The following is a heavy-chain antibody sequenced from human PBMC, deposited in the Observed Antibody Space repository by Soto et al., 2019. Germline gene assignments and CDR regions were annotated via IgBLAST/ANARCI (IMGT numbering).Heavy chain of an antibody. CDR1: GGTFSSYA. CDR3: ARALRLGELSSDAFDI. D-gene: IGHD3-16*02. V-gene: IGHV1-69*12. CDR2: IIPIFGTA. Sequence: QVQLVQSGAEVKKPGSSVKVSCKASGGTFSSYAISWVRQAPGQGLEWMGGIIPIFGTANYAQKFQGRVTITADDSTRSADMELSSLRSEDTSVYYCARALRLGELSSDAFDICGQGTMVTVSS. J-gene: IGHJ3*02.